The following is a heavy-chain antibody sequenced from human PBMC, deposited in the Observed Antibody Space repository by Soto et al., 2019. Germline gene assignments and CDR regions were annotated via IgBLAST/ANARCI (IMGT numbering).Heavy chain of an antibody. D-gene: IGHD3-10*01. Sequence: ASVKVSCKASGYTFTSYGISWVRQAPGQGLEWMGWISAYNGNTNYAQKLQGRVTMTTDTSTSTAYMELRSLRSDDTAVYYCASGKYYYGSGTLDYWAREPWSPSPQ. J-gene: IGHJ4*02. CDR3: ASGKYYYGSGTLDY. CDR2: ISAYNGNT. CDR1: GYTFTSYG. V-gene: IGHV1-18*01.